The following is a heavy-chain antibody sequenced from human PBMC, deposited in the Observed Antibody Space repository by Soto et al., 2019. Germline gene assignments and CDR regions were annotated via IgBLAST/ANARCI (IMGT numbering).Heavy chain of an antibody. V-gene: IGHV1-69*13. CDR2: IIPIFGTA. J-gene: IGHJ4*02. CDR1: GGTFSSYA. Sequence: SVKVSCKASGGTFSSYAISWVRQAPGQGLEWMGGIIPIFGTANYAQKFQGRVTITADESTSTAYMELSSLRSEDTAVYYCARDDAYYDSSGYYVPLLDYWDQGTLVTVSS. D-gene: IGHD3-22*01. CDR3: ARDDAYYDSSGYYVPLLDY.